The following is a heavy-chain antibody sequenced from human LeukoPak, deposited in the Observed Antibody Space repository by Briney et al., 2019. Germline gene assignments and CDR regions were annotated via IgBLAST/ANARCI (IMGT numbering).Heavy chain of an antibody. CDR3: ARDRLPITMVRGVTIDY. CDR1: GFTFSSYA. D-gene: IGHD3-10*01. CDR2: ISYDGSNK. Sequence: RSLRLSCAASGFTFSSYAMHWVRQAPGKGLEWVAVISYDGSNKYYADSVKGRFTISRDNSKNTLYLQMNSLRAEDTAVYCCARDRLPITMVRGVTIDYWGQGTLVTVSS. V-gene: IGHV3-30*04. J-gene: IGHJ4*02.